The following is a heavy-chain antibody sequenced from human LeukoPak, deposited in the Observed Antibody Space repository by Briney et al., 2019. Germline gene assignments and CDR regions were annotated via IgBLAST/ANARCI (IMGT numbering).Heavy chain of an antibody. V-gene: IGHV4-34*01. CDR3: ARSHYYDSSGSHNNWFDP. Sequence: SETLSLTCTVSGGSIGSGYYWAWIRQPPGKGLEWIGEINHSGSTNYNPSLKSRVTISVDTSKNQFSLKLSSVTAADTAVYYCARSHYYDSSGSHNNWFDPWGQGTLVTVSS. D-gene: IGHD3-22*01. J-gene: IGHJ5*02. CDR2: INHSGST. CDR1: GGSIGSGYY.